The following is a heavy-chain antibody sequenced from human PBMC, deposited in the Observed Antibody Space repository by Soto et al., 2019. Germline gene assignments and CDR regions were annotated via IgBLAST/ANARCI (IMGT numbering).Heavy chain of an antibody. Sequence: QVQLVQSGVEVKLPGASVKLSCKASGYSLSNYGLTWGRQVPGQGLEWIGWVSGYNRNTNYAQKFEDRVTMTTDASTSTVSMELRRRKFGDTGIYYCARERPWEPLIYWGQGTLLTVSP. D-gene: IGHD1-26*01. V-gene: IGHV1-18*01. CDR2: VSGYNRNT. CDR1: GYSLSNYG. CDR3: ARERPWEPLIY. J-gene: IGHJ4*02.